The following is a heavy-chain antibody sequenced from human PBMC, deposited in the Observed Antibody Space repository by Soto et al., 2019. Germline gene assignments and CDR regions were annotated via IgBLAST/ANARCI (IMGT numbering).Heavy chain of an antibody. CDR3: ARLVEGSVGITTVDY. Sequence: SETLSLTCTVSGGSVSDSYWGWIRQPAGKGLEWIGRIYTSGSTNYNPSLKSRVTMSLDTSTNRISLQLTSVTAADTAVYYCARLVEGSVGITTVDYWGQGTLVTVSS. CDR1: GGSVSDSY. J-gene: IGHJ4*02. CDR2: IYTSGST. V-gene: IGHV4-4*07. D-gene: IGHD1-26*01.